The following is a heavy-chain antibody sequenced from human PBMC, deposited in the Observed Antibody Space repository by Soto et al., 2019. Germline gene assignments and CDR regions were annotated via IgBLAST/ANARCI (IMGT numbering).Heavy chain of an antibody. V-gene: IGHV3-23*01. CDR2: ITGNGDNT. D-gene: IGHD2-15*01. CDR1: GFTFSTYA. J-gene: IGHJ6*02. Sequence: EVQLLESGGGLVQPGGSLRLSCAASGFTFSTYAMTWVRQAPGKGLQWVSAITGNGDNTYYADSVMGRFTISRDNSKNTLYLQMTGLRAADTAVYYCASARGAGGGMDVLGQGTTVTVSS. CDR3: ASARGAGGGMDV.